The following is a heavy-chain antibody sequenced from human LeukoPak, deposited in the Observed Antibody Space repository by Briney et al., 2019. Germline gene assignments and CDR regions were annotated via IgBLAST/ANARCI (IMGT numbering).Heavy chain of an antibody. J-gene: IGHJ6*02. D-gene: IGHD3-9*01. CDR1: GFTVSSNY. CDR3: ARESFDWLSQSYYYGMDV. V-gene: IGHV3-53*01. Sequence: GGSLRLSCAASGFTVSSNYMSWVRQAPGEGLEWVSVIYSGGSTYYADSVKGRFTISRDNSKNTLYLQMNSLRAEDTAVYYCARESFDWLSQSYYYGMDVWGQGTTVTVSS. CDR2: IYSGGST.